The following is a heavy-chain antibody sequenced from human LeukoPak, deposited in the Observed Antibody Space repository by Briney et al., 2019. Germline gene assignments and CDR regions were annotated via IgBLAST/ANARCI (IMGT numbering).Heavy chain of an antibody. Sequence: PGGSLRLSCAASGFTFSSYEMNWVRQAPGKGLEWVSYISSSGSTIYYADSVKGRFTISRDNAKNSLYLQMNSLRAEDTAVYYCARIYYYGSGSYLDYWGQGTLVTVSS. J-gene: IGHJ4*02. CDR3: ARIYYYGSGSYLDY. V-gene: IGHV3-48*03. D-gene: IGHD3-10*01. CDR2: ISSSGSTI. CDR1: GFTFSSYE.